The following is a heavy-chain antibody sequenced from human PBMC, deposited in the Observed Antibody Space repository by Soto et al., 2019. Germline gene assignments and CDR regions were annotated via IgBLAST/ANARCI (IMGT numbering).Heavy chain of an antibody. CDR1: GVTFSMSA. J-gene: IGHJ4*02. V-gene: IGHV3-23*01. CDR2: ITPSGLST. Sequence: PGGSLRLSCTASGVTFSMSAMTWVRQSPERGLEWVSSITPSGLSTYYADSVKGRFTVSRDDSKNMLYLEMNSLRPEDTAVYYCAKYAGSGSHFDSWGQGTLVTVSS. D-gene: IGHD3-3*01. CDR3: AKYAGSGSHFDS.